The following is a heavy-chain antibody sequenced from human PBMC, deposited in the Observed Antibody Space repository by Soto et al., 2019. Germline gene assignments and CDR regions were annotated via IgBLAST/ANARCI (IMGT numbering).Heavy chain of an antibody. J-gene: IGHJ3*02. CDR1: GYTFTSYD. D-gene: IGHD2-2*01. CDR2: MNPNSGNT. V-gene: IGHV1-8*01. Sequence: ASVKVSCKASGYTFTSYDINWVRQATGQGLEWMGWMNPNSGNTGYAQKFQGRVTMTRNTSISTAYMELSSLRSEDTAVYYCARSIVVVPADAFDIWGQGTMVTVSS. CDR3: ARSIVVVPADAFDI.